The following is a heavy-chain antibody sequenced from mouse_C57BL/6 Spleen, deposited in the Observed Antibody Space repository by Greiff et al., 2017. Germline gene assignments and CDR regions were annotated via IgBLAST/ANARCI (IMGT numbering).Heavy chain of an antibody. CDR2: IDPENGDT. Sequence: EVQLQQSGAELVRPGASVKLSCTASGFNIKDDYMHWVKQRPEQGLEWIGWIDPENGDTEYASKFQGKATITADTSSNTAYLQLSSLTSEDTAVYYCTILLRRDYYAMDYWGQGTSVTVSS. J-gene: IGHJ4*01. V-gene: IGHV14-4*01. CDR1: GFNIKDDY. CDR3: TILLRRDYYAMDY. D-gene: IGHD1-1*01.